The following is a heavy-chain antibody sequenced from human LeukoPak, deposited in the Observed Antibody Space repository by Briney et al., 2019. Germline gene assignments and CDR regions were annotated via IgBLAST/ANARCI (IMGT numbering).Heavy chain of an antibody. V-gene: IGHV3-15*01. J-gene: IGHJ6*02. CDR2: IKSKSDYGTT. CDR3: TRVTAYYDYGMDV. D-gene: IGHD2-21*02. CDR1: GFTFSNAW. Sequence: PGGSLRLSCAASGFTFSNAWMSWVRQAPGKELEWVGRIKSKSDYGTTDYAAPVKGRFTISRDDSKNTLYLQMNSLKTEDTAMYYCTRVTAYYDYGMDVWGQGTTVTVSS.